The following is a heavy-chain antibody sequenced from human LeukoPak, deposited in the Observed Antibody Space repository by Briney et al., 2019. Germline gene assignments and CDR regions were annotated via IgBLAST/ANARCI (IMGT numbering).Heavy chain of an antibody. D-gene: IGHD2-2*01. CDR3: ARMPRDYSYYYMDV. V-gene: IGHV3-23*01. Sequence: GGSLRLSCAASGFTFSSYGMSWVRQAPGKGLEWVSAISGSGGSTYYADSVKGRFTISRDNSKNTLYLQMNSLSAEDTAVYYCARMPRDYSYYYMDVWGQGTTLTISS. CDR2: ISGSGGST. CDR1: GFTFSSYG. J-gene: IGHJ6*03.